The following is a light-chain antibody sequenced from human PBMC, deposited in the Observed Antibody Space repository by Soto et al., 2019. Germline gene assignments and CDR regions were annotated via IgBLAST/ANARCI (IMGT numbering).Light chain of an antibody. V-gene: IGLV2-18*01. CDR1: SSDLASYNR. CDR2: EVS. CDR3: AVWIGSLNTVV. J-gene: IGLJ2*01. Sequence: QSVLTQPPSVSGSPGQSVTISCTGTSSDLASYNRVSWYQRPPGTGPKLVIYEVSNRPSGIPDRFSGSKSGTSASLAISGLQSEDEAEYFCAVWIGSLNTVVFGGGTKLTVL.